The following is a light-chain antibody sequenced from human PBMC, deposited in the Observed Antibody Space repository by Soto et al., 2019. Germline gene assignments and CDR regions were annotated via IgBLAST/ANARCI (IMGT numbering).Light chain of an antibody. J-gene: IGKJ4*01. CDR3: LQDHNYPLT. CDR1: QGIGND. Sequence: ALQMAQSPSSLSASVGDRVTITCRASQGIGNDVGWYQQKPGKAPKLLLYAATTLQSGVPSRFSGTRSGTDFTLTISSLQPEDFAPYYCLQDHNYPLTFGGGTKVEIK. CDR2: AAT. V-gene: IGKV1-6*02.